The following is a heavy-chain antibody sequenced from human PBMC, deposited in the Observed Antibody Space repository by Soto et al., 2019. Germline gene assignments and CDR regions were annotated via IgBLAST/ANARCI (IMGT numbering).Heavy chain of an antibody. CDR3: ARDGYSSSWYQTFEFDY. D-gene: IGHD6-13*01. J-gene: IGHJ4*02. V-gene: IGHV1-2*04. CDR2: INPNSGGT. Sequence: QVQLVQSGAEVKKPGASVKVSCKAYGYTFTGYYMHWVRQAPGQGLEWMGWINPNSGGTNYAQKFQGWVTMTRDTSLITAYMELSRLRSDDTAVYYCARDGYSSSWYQTFEFDYWGQGTLVTVSS. CDR1: GYTFTGYY.